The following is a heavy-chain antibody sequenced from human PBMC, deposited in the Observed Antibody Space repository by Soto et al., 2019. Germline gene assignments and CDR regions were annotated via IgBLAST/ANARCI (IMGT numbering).Heavy chain of an antibody. Sequence: SVKVSCKASGGTFSSYAISWVRQAPGQGLEWMGGIIPIFGTANYAQKFQGRVTITADESTSTAYMELSSLRSEDTAVYYCASDQSIEARPSWFDTWGQGTLVTVSS. CDR1: GGTFSSYA. J-gene: IGHJ5*02. D-gene: IGHD6-6*01. V-gene: IGHV1-69*13. CDR3: ASDQSIEARPSWFDT. CDR2: IIPIFGTA.